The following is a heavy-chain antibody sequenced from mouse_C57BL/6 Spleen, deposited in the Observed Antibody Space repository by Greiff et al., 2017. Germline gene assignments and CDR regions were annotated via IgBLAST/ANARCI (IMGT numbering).Heavy chain of an antibody. D-gene: IGHD2-4*01. CDR1: GFTFSDYG. Sequence: EVQLQESGGGLVKPGGSLKLSCAASGFTFSDYGMHWVRQAPEKGLEWVAYISSGSSTIYYADTVKGRFTISRDNAKNTLFLQMTSLRSEDTAMYYYARPYDYPYYYAMDYWGQGTSVTVSS. CDR3: ARPYDYPYYYAMDY. J-gene: IGHJ4*01. CDR2: ISSGSSTI. V-gene: IGHV5-17*01.